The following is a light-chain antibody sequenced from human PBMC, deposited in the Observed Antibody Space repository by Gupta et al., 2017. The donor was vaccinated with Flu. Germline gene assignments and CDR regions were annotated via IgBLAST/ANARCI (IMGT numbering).Light chain of an antibody. CDR3: QTGGTGRWL. J-gene: IGLJ3*02. CDR1: SGHSNYA. V-gene: IGLV4-69*01. CDR2: LNSDGSH. Sequence: QLVVPQSPSASASLGASVKLTCTLSSGHSNYAIAWHQQEPEKGLRYLMKLNSDGSHTKGDGIPDRFSGSSSGAERYLTSSSLQSEDEADCSCQTGGTGRWLFGGGTRVTVL.